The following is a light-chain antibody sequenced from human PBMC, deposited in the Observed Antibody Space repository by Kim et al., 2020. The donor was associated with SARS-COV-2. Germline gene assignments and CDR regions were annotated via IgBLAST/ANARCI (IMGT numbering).Light chain of an antibody. Sequence: SPGESATLSCRASQSVFSNFLAWYQQKFGQAPRLLIYGASSRATGIPDRFRGSGSGTDFTLTISRLEPEDSAVYYCQQHGSSPETFGQGTKVDIK. CDR1: QSVFSNF. J-gene: IGKJ1*01. CDR2: GAS. V-gene: IGKV3-20*01. CDR3: QQHGSSPET.